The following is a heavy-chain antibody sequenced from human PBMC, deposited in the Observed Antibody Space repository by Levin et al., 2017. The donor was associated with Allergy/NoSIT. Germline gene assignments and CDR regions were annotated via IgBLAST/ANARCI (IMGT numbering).Heavy chain of an antibody. V-gene: IGHV3-23*01. CDR3: AKDVWVATVTTYYYYGMDV. J-gene: IGHJ6*02. Sequence: HPGGSLRLSCAASGFTFSSYAMSWVRQAPGKGLEWVSAISGSGGSTYYADSVKGRFTISRDNSKNTLYLQMNSLRAEDTAVYYCAKDVWVATVTTYYYYGMDVWGQGTTVTVSS. CDR2: ISGSGGST. D-gene: IGHD4-17*01. CDR1: GFTFSSYA.